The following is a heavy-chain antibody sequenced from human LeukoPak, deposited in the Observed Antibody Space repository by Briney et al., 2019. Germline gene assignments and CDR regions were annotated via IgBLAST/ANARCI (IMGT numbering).Heavy chain of an antibody. CDR1: GFTFSSHW. Sequence: GGSLRLSCAASGFTFSSHWMHWVRQAPGKGLVWVSRITSDGTNTSYADSVKGRFTVSRDNAKNTLYLQMNSVRAEDTAVYYCATDYSYATNWWGRGTLVTVSS. V-gene: IGHV3-74*01. D-gene: IGHD3-16*01. J-gene: IGHJ4*02. CDR2: ITSDGTNT. CDR3: ATDYSYATNW.